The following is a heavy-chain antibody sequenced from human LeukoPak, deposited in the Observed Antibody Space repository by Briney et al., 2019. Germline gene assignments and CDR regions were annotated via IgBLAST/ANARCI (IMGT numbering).Heavy chain of an antibody. V-gene: IGHV4-61*02. CDR2: IYTSGST. J-gene: IGHJ3*02. CDR1: GGSISSGSYY. Sequence: PSETLSLTCTVSGGSISSGSYYWSWIRQPAGKGLEWIGRIYTSGSTNYNPSLKSRVTISVDTSKNPFSLKLSSVTAADTAVYYCARDSDHYYYDSSGYSPVAAFDIWGQGTMVTVSS. CDR3: ARDSDHYYYDSSGYSPVAAFDI. D-gene: IGHD3-22*01.